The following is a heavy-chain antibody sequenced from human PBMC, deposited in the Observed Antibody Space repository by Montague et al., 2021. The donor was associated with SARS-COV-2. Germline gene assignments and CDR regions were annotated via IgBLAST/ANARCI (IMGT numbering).Heavy chain of an antibody. CDR1: GFSFSSYH. D-gene: IGHD5-12*01. CDR3: ARASWIVATVPDY. CDR2: ISPSGDYI. Sequence: SRSLSCSASGFSFSSYHMNWVRQAPGKGLEWVSSISPSGDYIYSADSLKGRLIISRDNAKNSLYLQMSSLRAEDTAIYYCARASWIVATVPDYWGQGTLVTVSS. V-gene: IGHV3-21*01. J-gene: IGHJ4*02.